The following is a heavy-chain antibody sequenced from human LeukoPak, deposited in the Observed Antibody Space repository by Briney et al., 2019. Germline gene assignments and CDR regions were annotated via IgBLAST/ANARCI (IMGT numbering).Heavy chain of an antibody. CDR1: GYSFTSYW. CDR2: IYPCDSDT. Sequence: GESLKISCKGSGYSFTSYWIGWVRQMPGKGLEWMGIIYPCDSDTRYSPSFQGQVTISADKSISTAYLQWSSLKASDTAMYYCARPRAYYDYVWGSYRPTGGAFDIWGQGTMVTVSS. D-gene: IGHD3-16*02. V-gene: IGHV5-51*01. CDR3: ARPRAYYDYVWGSYRPTGGAFDI. J-gene: IGHJ3*02.